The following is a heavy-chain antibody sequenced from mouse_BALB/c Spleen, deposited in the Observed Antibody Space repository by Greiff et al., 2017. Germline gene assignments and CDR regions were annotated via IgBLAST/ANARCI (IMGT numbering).Heavy chain of an antibody. CDR3: ARGGGYVDY. Sequence: EVKLMESGPGLVKPSQSLSLTCSVTGYSFTSGYYWNWIRQFPGNILEWIGYISYDGSNNFNPTLKNRIPITRDTSKNQFFLKLNSVTTEDTATYYCARGGGYVDYWGQGTTLTVSS. CDR2: ISYDGSN. J-gene: IGHJ2*01. V-gene: IGHV3-6*02. CDR1: GYSFTSGYY.